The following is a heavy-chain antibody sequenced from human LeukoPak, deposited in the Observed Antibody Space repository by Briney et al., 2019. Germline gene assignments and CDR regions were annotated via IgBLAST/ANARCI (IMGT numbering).Heavy chain of an antibody. D-gene: IGHD3-22*01. Sequence: GGSLRLSCAASGFIFSDSYMSWVRQAPGKGLEWVSAISGSGGSTYYADSVKGRFTISRDNSKNTLYLQMNSLRAEDTAVYYCAKVPPYDSSGIFDYWGQGTLVTVSS. V-gene: IGHV3-23*01. CDR1: GFIFSDSY. CDR2: ISGSGGST. J-gene: IGHJ4*02. CDR3: AKVPPYDSSGIFDY.